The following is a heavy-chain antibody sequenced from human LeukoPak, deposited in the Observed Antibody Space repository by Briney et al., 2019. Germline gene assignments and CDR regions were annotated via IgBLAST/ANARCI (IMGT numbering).Heavy chain of an antibody. V-gene: IGHV4-39*01. Sequence: SETLSLTCTVSGGSISSSSYYWGWIRQPPGKGLEWIGSIYYSGSTYYNPSLKSRGTISVDTSKNQFSLKLSSVAAADTAVYYCASAHYYDSSGYYLSDAFDIWGQGTMVTVSS. CDR1: GGSISSSSYY. D-gene: IGHD3-22*01. CDR2: IYYSGST. J-gene: IGHJ3*02. CDR3: ASAHYYDSSGYYLSDAFDI.